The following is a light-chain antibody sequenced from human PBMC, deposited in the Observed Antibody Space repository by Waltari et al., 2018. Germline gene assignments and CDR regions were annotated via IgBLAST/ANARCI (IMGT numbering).Light chain of an antibody. J-gene: IGKJ4*02. CDR1: QSVSSY. CDR3: EQRSNWPPT. V-gene: IGKV3-11*01. CDR2: DAS. Sequence: EIVLTQSPATLSLSPGERATLSCRASQSVSSYLAWYQQKPGQAPRLLIYDASNRATVIPAKFSDNRTVTDVTLTISSLEQEDFAVYYCEQRSNWPPTFGGGTKVEIK.